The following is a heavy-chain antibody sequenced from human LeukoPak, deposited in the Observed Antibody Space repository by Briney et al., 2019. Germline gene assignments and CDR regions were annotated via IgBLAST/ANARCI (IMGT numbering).Heavy chain of an antibody. CDR2: ISHDGVT. Sequence: SETLSLTCAVYGGSFSGYYWTWIRQPPGKGPEWIGEISHDGVTNYNPSLKSRVAISVDTSKNQFSLKLSSVTAADTAVYYCARGRDEYKGGNYWGQGTLVTVSS. CDR1: GGSFSGYY. V-gene: IGHV4-34*01. J-gene: IGHJ4*02. CDR3: ARGRDEYKGGNY. D-gene: IGHD5-24*01.